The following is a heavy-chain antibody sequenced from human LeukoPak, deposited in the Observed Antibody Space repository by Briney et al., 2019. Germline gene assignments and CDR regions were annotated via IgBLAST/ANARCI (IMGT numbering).Heavy chain of an antibody. CDR1: GFTFDDYA. Sequence: GRSLRLSCAASGFTFDDYAMHWVRQAPGKGLEWVSGISWNSGSIGYADSVKGRFTISRDNAKNSLYLQMNSLRAEDTALYYCAKDLGYGSGRESGFDYWGQGTLVTVSS. D-gene: IGHD3-10*01. CDR2: ISWNSGSI. J-gene: IGHJ4*02. CDR3: AKDLGYGSGRESGFDY. V-gene: IGHV3-9*01.